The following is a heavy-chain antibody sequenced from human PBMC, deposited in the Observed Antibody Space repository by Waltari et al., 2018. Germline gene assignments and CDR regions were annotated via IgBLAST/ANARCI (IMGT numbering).Heavy chain of an antibody. CDR1: GFTVSSNY. V-gene: IGHV3-53*01. CDR3: ARDGFLEWGHTKSGAFDI. CDR2: IYSGGST. J-gene: IGHJ3*02. Sequence: EVQLVESGGGLIQPGGSLRLSCAASGFTVSSNYMSWVRQAPGRGLEWVSVIYSGGSTYYADSVKGRFTISRDNSKNTLYLQMNSLRAEDTAVYYCARDGFLEWGHTKSGAFDIWGQGTMVTVSS. D-gene: IGHD3-3*01.